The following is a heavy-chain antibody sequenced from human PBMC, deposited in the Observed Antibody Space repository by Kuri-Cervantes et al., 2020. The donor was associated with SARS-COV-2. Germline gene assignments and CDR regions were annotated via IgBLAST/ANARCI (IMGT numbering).Heavy chain of an antibody. CDR1: GFTFSSYD. J-gene: IGHJ4*02. CDR2: IGTAGDT. V-gene: IGHV3-13*01. Sequence: GESLKISCAACGFTFSSYDMHWVRQATGKGLEWVSAIGTAGDTYYPGSVKGRFTISRDNSKNTLYLQMNSLRAEDTAVYYCAKTTQYQLLYYGQTTYFDYWGQGTLVTVSS. CDR3: AKTTQYQLLYYGQTTYFDY. D-gene: IGHD2-2*02.